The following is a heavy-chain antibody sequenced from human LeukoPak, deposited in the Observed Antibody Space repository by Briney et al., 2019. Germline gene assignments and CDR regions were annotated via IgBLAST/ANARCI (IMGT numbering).Heavy chain of an antibody. CDR3: ARDPGDYVGNDAFDI. D-gene: IGHD4-17*01. V-gene: IGHV3-11*06. CDR2: ISSSSSYT. Sequence: GGSLRLSCVVSGIPFSDYYMNWIRQAPGKGLEWISYISSSSSYTDYADSVKGRFTISRDNSKNTVYLQMNSLRAEDTAVYYCARDPGDYVGNDAFDIWGQGTMVTVSS. J-gene: IGHJ3*02. CDR1: GIPFSDYY.